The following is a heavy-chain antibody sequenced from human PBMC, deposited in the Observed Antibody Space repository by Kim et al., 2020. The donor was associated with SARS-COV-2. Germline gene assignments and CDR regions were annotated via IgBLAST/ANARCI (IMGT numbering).Heavy chain of an antibody. CDR3: AKGTFYSSSWYSFDY. J-gene: IGHJ4*02. Sequence: AGSVKGRFTISRDNSKTTLYLQMNSLGAEDTAVYYCAKGTFYSSSWYSFDYWGQGTLVTVSS. V-gene: IGHV3-30*02. D-gene: IGHD6-13*01.